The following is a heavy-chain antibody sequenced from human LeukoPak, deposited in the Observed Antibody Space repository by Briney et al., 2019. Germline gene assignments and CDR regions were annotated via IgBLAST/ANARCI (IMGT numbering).Heavy chain of an antibody. CDR2: IIPIFGTA. J-gene: IGHJ4*02. Sequence: SVKVSCKASGGTFSSYAISWVRQAPGQGLEWMGGIIPIFGTANYAQKFQGRVTITADESTSTAYMELSSLRSEDTAVYYCARDSYSGRGGYYFDYWGQGTLVTVSS. D-gene: IGHD1-26*01. V-gene: IGHV1-69*13. CDR3: ARDSYSGRGGYYFDY. CDR1: GGTFSSYA.